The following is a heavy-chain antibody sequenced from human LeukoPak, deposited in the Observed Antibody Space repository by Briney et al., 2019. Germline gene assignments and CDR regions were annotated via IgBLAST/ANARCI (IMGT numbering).Heavy chain of an antibody. Sequence: GASVKLSCKASGYIFSDFDINWVRQASGQGLEWVAWMNPNSGNPAYAQEFQGRATVSGNISSSTAYLELRSLKSEDTAVYYCAKGPASGDSWGQGTLVTVSS. CDR1: GYIFSDFD. D-gene: IGHD3-10*01. V-gene: IGHV1-8*03. CDR2: MNPNSGNP. CDR3: AKGPASGDS. J-gene: IGHJ5*01.